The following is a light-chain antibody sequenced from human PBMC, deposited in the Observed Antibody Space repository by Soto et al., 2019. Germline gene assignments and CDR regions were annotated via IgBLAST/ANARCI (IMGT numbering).Light chain of an antibody. CDR1: SSDVGGYNY. J-gene: IGLJ2*01. V-gene: IGLV2-14*01. CDR3: SSYTSSSTLVV. CDR2: DVS. Sequence: QSALTQPASVSGSPGQSITISCTGTSSDVGGYNYVSWYQQHPGKAPKLMIYDVSTRPSGVSNRFSGSKSGNTACLTISGLQAEDEADYCCSSYTSSSTLVVFGGGTQLTV.